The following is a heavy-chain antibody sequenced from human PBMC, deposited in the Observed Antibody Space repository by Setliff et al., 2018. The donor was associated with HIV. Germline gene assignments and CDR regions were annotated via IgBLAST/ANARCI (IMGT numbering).Heavy chain of an antibody. Sequence: GGSLRLSCAGSGFTFRDYWMHWVRQAPGKGLVWVSQIDDDGRTTYADSVKGRFTISRDNSNNTLSLQMSSLRAEDTALYYCAKLDYYDYSGSWARKVAIDFWGRGTMVTVSS. CDR3: AKLDYYDYSGSWARKVAIDF. J-gene: IGHJ3*01. D-gene: IGHD3-22*01. CDR2: IDDDGRT. CDR1: GFTFRDYW. V-gene: IGHV3-74*01.